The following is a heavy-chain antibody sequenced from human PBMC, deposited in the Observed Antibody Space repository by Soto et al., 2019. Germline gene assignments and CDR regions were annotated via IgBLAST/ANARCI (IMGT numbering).Heavy chain of an antibody. Sequence: SVKVSCKASGGTFSSYAISWVRQAPGQGLEWMGGIIPIFGTANYAQKFQGRVTITADESTSTAYMELSSLRSEDTAVYYCARDSGLADFFHIWFDPWGQGTLVTVAS. CDR3: ARDSGLADFFHIWFDP. CDR1: GGTFSSYA. J-gene: IGHJ5*02. CDR2: IIPIFGTA. D-gene: IGHD3-10*01. V-gene: IGHV1-69*13.